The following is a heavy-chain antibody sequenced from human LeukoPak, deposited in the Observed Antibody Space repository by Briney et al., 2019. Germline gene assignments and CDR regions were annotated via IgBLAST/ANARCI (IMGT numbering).Heavy chain of an antibody. D-gene: IGHD3-9*01. J-gene: IGHJ3*02. Sequence: SETLSLTCTVSGGSISSYYWSWIRQPPGKGLEWIGYIYYSGSTNYNPSLKSRVTISVDTSKNQFSPKLSSVTAADTAVYYCARAYYDILTGPIDAFDIWGQGTMVTVSS. CDR2: IYYSGST. CDR3: ARAYYDILTGPIDAFDI. CDR1: GGSISSYY. V-gene: IGHV4-59*01.